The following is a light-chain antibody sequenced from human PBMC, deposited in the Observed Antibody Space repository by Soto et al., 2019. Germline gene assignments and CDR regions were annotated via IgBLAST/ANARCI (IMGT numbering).Light chain of an antibody. V-gene: IGKV3-20*01. CDR1: QSVSSN. J-gene: IGKJ5*01. Sequence: TQSPVSLSLSPGERATLSCRASQSVSSNLAWYQQQPGQAPSLLIYGAFTRATGIPARFSGTGSGTDFTLIIRRLEPEDFAVYYCQQYGSPITFGQGTRLEIK. CDR3: QQYGSPIT. CDR2: GAF.